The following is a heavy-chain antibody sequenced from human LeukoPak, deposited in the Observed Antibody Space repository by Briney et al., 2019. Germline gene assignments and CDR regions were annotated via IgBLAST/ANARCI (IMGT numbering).Heavy chain of an antibody. V-gene: IGHV3-21*01. J-gene: IGHJ5*02. D-gene: IGHD4-17*01. CDR3: ASLPAVTTRFDP. CDR1: GFTFSSYS. Sequence: GGSLRLSCAASGFTFSSYSMNWVRQAPGKGLEWVSSISSSSSYIYYADSVKGRFTISRDNAKNSLYLQMNSLRAEDTAVYYCASLPAVTTRFDPWGQGTLVTVSS. CDR2: ISSSSSYI.